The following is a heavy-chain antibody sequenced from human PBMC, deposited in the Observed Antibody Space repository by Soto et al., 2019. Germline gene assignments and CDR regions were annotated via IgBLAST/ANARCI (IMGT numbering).Heavy chain of an antibody. D-gene: IGHD2-21*01. CDR2: IYYAGTT. Sequence: SEARSDPKSGSAGFSSPDQSVFFRQPPGKGLEWIGYIYYAGTTSYNPSLKSRVSITLETSKSQFSLRLTSVTASDTAVYYCARLGAYYQSLEPWGQGTVVT. CDR1: AGFSSPDQ. J-gene: IGHJ5*02. V-gene: IGHV4-59*08. CDR3: ARLGAYYQSLEP.